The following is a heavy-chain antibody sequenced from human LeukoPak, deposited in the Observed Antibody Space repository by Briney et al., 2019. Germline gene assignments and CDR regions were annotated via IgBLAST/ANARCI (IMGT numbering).Heavy chain of an antibody. CDR3: ARELHAIGYCSGGSCYQYDAFDI. CDR1: GGSISSYY. J-gene: IGHJ3*02. D-gene: IGHD2-15*01. Sequence: PSETLSLTCTVSGGSISSYYWNWIRQPPGKGLEWIGYIYNSGSTNYNPSLKSRVTISVDTSKNQFSLKLSSVTAADTAVYYCARELHAIGYCSGGSCYQYDAFDIWGQGTMVTVSS. CDR2: IYNSGST. V-gene: IGHV4-59*01.